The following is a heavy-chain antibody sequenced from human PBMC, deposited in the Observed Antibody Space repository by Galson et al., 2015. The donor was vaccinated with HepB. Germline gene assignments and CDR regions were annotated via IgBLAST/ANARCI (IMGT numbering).Heavy chain of an antibody. CDR1: EFTFSSYG. Sequence: SLRLSCAASEFTFSSYGMHWVRQGPGKGLEWVAVIWKDGSNKYYADSVKGRFTISRDNSKNTLYLQMNSLRAEDTAVYYCARDAYSSSSGWFDTWGQGTLVTVSS. V-gene: IGHV3-33*01. CDR3: ARDAYSSSSGWFDT. J-gene: IGHJ5*02. CDR2: IWKDGSNK. D-gene: IGHD6-6*01.